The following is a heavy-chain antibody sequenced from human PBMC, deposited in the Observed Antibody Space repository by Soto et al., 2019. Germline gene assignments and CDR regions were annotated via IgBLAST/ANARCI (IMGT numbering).Heavy chain of an antibody. J-gene: IGHJ4*02. D-gene: IGHD3-22*01. CDR2: IYYSGST. CDR1: GGSISSGDYY. CDR3: VKGEYYYDGSAYYPFDY. V-gene: IGHV4-30-4*01. Sequence: PSVTLSLTCTVSGGSISSGDYYWSLIRQPPGKGLEWIGYIYYSGSTYYNPSLKSRVTISVDTSKNQFSLKLSSVTAADTAVYYCVKGEYYYDGSAYYPFDYWGQGTLVTVSS.